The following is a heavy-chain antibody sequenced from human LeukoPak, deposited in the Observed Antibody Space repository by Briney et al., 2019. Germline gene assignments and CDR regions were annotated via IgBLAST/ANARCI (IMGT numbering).Heavy chain of an antibody. CDR2: ISYDGSNK. D-gene: IGHD2-15*01. CDR3: ARGYCSGGSCYIYYYCYMDV. J-gene: IGHJ6*03. Sequence: GGSPRLSCAASGFTFSSYAMHWVRQAPGKGLEWVAVISYDGSNKYYADSVKGRFTISRDNSKNTLYLQMNSLRAEDTAVYYCARGYCSGGSCYIYYYCYMDVWGKGTTVTVSS. V-gene: IGHV3-30*04. CDR1: GFTFSSYA.